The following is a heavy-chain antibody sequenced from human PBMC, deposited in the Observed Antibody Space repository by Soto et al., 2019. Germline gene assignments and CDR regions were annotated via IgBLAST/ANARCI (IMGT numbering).Heavy chain of an antibody. V-gene: IGHV4-59*08. D-gene: IGHD3-3*02. CDR2: IYYSGST. Sequence: SETLSLTCTVSGDSISRYYWSWIRQPPGKGLEWIGYIYYSGSTNYNPSLKSRVTISVDTSKNQFSLKLSSVTAADTAVYYCARLSPYYYYMDVWGKGTTVTVSS. CDR1: GDSISRYY. CDR3: ARLSPYYYYMDV. J-gene: IGHJ6*03.